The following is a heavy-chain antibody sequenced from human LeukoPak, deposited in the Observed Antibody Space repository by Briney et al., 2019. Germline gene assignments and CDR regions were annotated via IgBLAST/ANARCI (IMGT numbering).Heavy chain of an antibody. CDR1: GGSFSGYY. Sequence: SETLSLTCAVYGGSFSGYYWSWIRQPPGKGLEWIGEINHSGSTNYNPSLKSRVTISVDTSKNQVSLKLSSVTAADTAVYYCARGIGTIYYYYYSGMDVWGQGTTVTVSS. CDR3: ARGIGTIYYYYYSGMDV. V-gene: IGHV4-34*01. J-gene: IGHJ6*02. D-gene: IGHD3-10*01. CDR2: INHSGST.